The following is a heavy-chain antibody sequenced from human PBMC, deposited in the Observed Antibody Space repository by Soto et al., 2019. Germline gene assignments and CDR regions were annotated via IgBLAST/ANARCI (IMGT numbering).Heavy chain of an antibody. V-gene: IGHV4-61*01. CDR3: GRDYKRENGGSVGCNSLDV. CDR1: GDSVTSDSHF. CDR2: SYYSGYYSGST. J-gene: IGHJ6*02. D-gene: IGHD2-15*01. Sequence: LSLTCTASGDSVTSDSHFWSWIRQPPAKGLEGIGNSYYSGYYSGSTNHNPPPKSRVTVAADTSKNQFSLKLRSVTTADTAVYYCGRDYKRENGGSVGCNSLDVWGQGTMVTVSS.